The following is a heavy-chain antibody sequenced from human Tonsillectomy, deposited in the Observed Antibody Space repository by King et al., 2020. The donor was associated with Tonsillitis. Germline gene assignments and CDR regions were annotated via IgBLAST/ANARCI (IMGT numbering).Heavy chain of an antibody. V-gene: IGHV4-61*01. CDR1: GGSVSSGSYY. CDR2: IYYSGRT. D-gene: IGHD3-10*01. CDR3: AREVTGRFEP. J-gene: IGHJ5*02. Sequence: QLQESGPGLVKPSETLSLTCTVSGGSVSSGSYYWSWIRQPPGKGLEWIGYIYYSGRTNYNPSLKSRVTISVDTSKNHFSLKLSSVTAADTAVYYCAREVTGRFEPWGQGTLVTVSS.